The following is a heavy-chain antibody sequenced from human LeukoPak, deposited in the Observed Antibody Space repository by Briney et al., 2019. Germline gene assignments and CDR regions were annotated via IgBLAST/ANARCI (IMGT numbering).Heavy chain of an antibody. CDR1: GFTFSSYG. J-gene: IGHJ4*02. CDR3: VGDYGDYVANGY. CDR2: ISYDGSNK. V-gene: IGHV3-30*03. D-gene: IGHD4-17*01. Sequence: GGSLRLSCAASGFTFSSYGMHWVRQAPGKGLEWVAVISYDGSNKYYADSVKGRFTISRDNSKNTLYLQMNSLRAEDTAVYYCVGDYGDYVANGYWGQGILVTVSS.